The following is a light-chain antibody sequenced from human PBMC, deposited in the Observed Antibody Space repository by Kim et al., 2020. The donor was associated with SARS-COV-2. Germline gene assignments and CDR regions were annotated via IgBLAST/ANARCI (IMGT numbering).Light chain of an antibody. CDR1: QSVGADS. J-gene: IGKJ3*01. CDR3: QYHGGSLIT. V-gene: IGKV3-20*01. CDR2: GVS. Sequence: EIVLTQSPGALALSPGERATLSCRASQSVGADSLAWYQQKPGQAPRVIIYGVSNRAPGIPDRFSGSGSGTDFALTISRLDPEDFAVYFCQYHGGSLITFGPGTKVDIK.